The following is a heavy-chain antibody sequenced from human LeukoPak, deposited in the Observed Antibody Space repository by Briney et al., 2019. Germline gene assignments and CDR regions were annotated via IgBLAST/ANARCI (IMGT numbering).Heavy chain of an antibody. CDR3: ARLFDYDFLTASHYYYYGLDV. D-gene: IGHD3-9*01. Sequence: TGGSLRLSCAASGFTFGDYSMHWVRQTPEKGLEWVAYIVSSNVTTYYAHSVKGRFTISRDNARDILNLQMDSLRAEDTAVYYCARLFDYDFLTASHYYYYGLDVWGQGTTVTVSS. J-gene: IGHJ6*02. V-gene: IGHV3-48*04. CDR1: GFTFGDYS. CDR2: IVSSNVTT.